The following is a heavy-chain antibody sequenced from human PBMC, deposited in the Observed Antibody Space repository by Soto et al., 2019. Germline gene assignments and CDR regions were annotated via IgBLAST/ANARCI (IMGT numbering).Heavy chain of an antibody. CDR2: IDSSSDTI. V-gene: IGHV3-48*01. CDR3: AKERSGYALFRKPDY. CDR1: GFTLSRYS. D-gene: IGHD5-12*01. Sequence: EVQLVESGGGLVQPGGSLRVSCAASGFTLSRYSMNWVRQAPGKGLEWLSYIDSSSDTIYYADSVKGRFIISRDNAKNSLYLQMNSLRAEDTAVYYCAKERSGYALFRKPDYWGQGTLVTVSS. J-gene: IGHJ4*02.